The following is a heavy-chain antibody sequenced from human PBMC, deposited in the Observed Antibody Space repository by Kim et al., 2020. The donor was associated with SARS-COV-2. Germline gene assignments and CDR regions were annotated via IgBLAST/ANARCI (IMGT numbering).Heavy chain of an antibody. Sequence: ASVKVSCKASGYTFTSYAMNWLRQAPGQGLEWMGWINANTGKPKYAQDFTGRLVFTLDISGSTAYLEISSLKAEDTAVYYCARDQRGWTGATCNTSFDSWGQGTLVTVS. CDR2: INANTGKP. D-gene: IGHD2-8*02. CDR3: ARDQRGWTGATCNTSFDS. V-gene: IGHV7-4-1*02. J-gene: IGHJ4*02. CDR1: GYTFTSYA.